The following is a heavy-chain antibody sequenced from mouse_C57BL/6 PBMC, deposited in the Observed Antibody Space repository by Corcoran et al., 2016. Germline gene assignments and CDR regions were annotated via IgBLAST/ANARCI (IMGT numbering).Heavy chain of an antibody. CDR2: INPNNGGT. D-gene: IGHD1-1*01. CDR1: GYTFTNYY. Sequence: EVQLQQSGPELMKPVASVKISCKASGYTFTNYYINWVKQSHGKSLEWLGDINPNNGGTSYNQKFKGKATLTVDKSSSTAYMELRSLTSEDSAVYYCAGRGPLYDSNWYFDVWGTGTTVIVSS. CDR3: AGRGPLYDSNWYFDV. V-gene: IGHV1-26*01. J-gene: IGHJ1*03.